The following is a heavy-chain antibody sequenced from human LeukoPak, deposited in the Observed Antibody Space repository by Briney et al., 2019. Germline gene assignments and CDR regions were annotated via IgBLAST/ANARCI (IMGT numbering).Heavy chain of an antibody. Sequence: GESLKISCEGSGYSFTTYWIGWVRQIPGKGLEWMGIINPRDSDTRYSPSSQGQVTISADKSTTTAYLQWSSLRASDTAMYYCARPRSGYDAFDIWGQGTMVTVSS. CDR1: GYSFTTYW. CDR2: INPRDSDT. D-gene: IGHD3-10*01. J-gene: IGHJ3*02. V-gene: IGHV5-51*01. CDR3: ARPRSGYDAFDI.